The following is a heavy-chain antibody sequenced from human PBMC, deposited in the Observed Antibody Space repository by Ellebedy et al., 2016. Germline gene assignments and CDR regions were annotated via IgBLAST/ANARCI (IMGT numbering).Heavy chain of an antibody. Sequence: SETLSLXCAVSGGSISSSNWWSWVRQPPGKGLEWIGEIYHSGSTNYNPSLKSRVTISVDKSKNQFSLKLSSVTAADTAVYYCAREDYGGNSDYYWGQGTLVTVSS. CDR1: GGSISSSNW. CDR3: AREDYGGNSDYY. J-gene: IGHJ4*02. CDR2: IYHSGST. V-gene: IGHV4-4*02. D-gene: IGHD4-23*01.